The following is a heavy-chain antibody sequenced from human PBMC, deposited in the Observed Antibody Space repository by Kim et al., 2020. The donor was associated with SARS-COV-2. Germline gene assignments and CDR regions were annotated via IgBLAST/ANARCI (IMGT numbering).Heavy chain of an antibody. CDR2: IRSKANSYAT. D-gene: IGHD6-6*01. Sequence: GGSLRLSCAASGFTFSGSAMHWVRQASGKGLEWVGRIRSKANSYATAYAASARGRFTISRDDSKNTAYLQMNSLKTEDTAVYYCTRRLRSSSSRWGQGTLVTVSS. V-gene: IGHV3-73*01. CDR3: TRRLRSSSSR. CDR1: GFTFSGSA. J-gene: IGHJ4*02.